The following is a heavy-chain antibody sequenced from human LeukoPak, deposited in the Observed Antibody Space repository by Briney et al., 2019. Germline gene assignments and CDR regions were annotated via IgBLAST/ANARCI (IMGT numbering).Heavy chain of an antibody. CDR2: IYYSGTT. V-gene: IGHV4-39*02. CDR3: ARDSSSWYKGWRVRLQTLDY. J-gene: IGHJ4*02. D-gene: IGHD6-13*01. Sequence: PSETLSLTCTVSGGSISSNSYYWGWIRQPPGKGLEWIASIYYSGTTYYNPSLKSRVTISVDTSKNQFSLKLSSVTAADTAVYYCARDSSSWYKGWRVRLQTLDYWGQGTLVTVSS. CDR1: GGSISSNSYY.